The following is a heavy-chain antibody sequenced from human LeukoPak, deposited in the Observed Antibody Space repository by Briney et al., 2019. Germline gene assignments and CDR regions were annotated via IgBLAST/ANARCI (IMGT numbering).Heavy chain of an antibody. CDR3: TITPSSGLDY. CDR2: IEYDGSDK. D-gene: IGHD6-19*01. J-gene: IGHJ4*02. CDR1: GFTFSSYG. Sequence: PGGSLRLSCAASGFTFSSYGMHWVRQTPGKGLEWVAFIEYDGSDKFYADSLKGRFTISRDNSKNTLYLQMSSLRADDTAVYYCTITPSSGLDYWGQGTLATVSS. V-gene: IGHV3-30*02.